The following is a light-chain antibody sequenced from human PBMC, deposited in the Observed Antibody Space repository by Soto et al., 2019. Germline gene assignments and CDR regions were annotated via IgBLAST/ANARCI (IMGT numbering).Light chain of an antibody. V-gene: IGKV3-11*01. CDR3: QQRSNWPLT. CDR1: QSVSSY. Sequence: TLSCRSSQSVSSYLAWYQQKPGQPPRLPIYDASNRATGIAARFSGSGSGADFTLAISSLEPEDFAVYYCQQRSNWPLTFGGGTKVDIK. CDR2: DAS. J-gene: IGKJ4*01.